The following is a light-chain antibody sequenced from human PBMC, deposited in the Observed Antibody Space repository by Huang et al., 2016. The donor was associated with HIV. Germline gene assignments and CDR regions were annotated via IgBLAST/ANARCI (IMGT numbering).Light chain of an antibody. V-gene: IGKV3-15*01. CDR3: HQYNNWLLS. CDR2: GSS. J-gene: IGKJ4*01. Sequence: IVMTQSPATLSVSPGERVTLSCRANRSVSSNFAWYQQRPGQAPRSLIYGSSTRAPGIPARFSGSGSGTDFSLTISSLQSEDFALYYCHQYNNWLLSFGGGTRVDI. CDR1: RSVSSN.